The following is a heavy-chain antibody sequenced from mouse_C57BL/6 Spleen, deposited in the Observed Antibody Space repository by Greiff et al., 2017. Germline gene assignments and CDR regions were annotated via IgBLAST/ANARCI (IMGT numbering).Heavy chain of an antibody. CDR1: GYTFTSYW. D-gene: IGHD2-5*01. J-gene: IGHJ2*01. CDR3: ARSGGSNYLWYCDY. CDR2: IDPSDSYT. V-gene: IGHV1-59*01. Sequence: QVQLQQPGAELVRPGTSVKLSCKASGYTFTSYWMHWVKQRPGQGLEWIGVIDPSDSYTNYNQKFKGKATLTVDTSSSTAYMQLSSLTSEDSAVYYCARSGGSNYLWYCDYWGQGTTLTVSS.